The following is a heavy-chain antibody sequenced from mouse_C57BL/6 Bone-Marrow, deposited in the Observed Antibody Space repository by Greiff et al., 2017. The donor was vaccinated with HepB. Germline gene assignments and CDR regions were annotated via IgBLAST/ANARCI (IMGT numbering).Heavy chain of an antibody. J-gene: IGHJ2*01. V-gene: IGHV5-9*01. CDR1: GFTFSSYT. CDR3: ARDSRPDY. CDR2: ISGGGGNT. Sequence: DVMLVESGGGLVKPGGSLKLSCAASGFTFSSYTMSWVRQNPEKRLEWVATISGGGGNTYYPDSVKGRFTISRDNAKNTLYLQMSSLRSEDTALYYCARDSRPDYWGQGTTLTVSS.